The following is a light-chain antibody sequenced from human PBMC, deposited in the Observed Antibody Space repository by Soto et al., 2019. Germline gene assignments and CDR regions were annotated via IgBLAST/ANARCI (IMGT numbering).Light chain of an antibody. Sequence: DIAMTQSPSSLSASVGDRVTITCRAGQAIRDYLAWYQQKPGKVPKLLMYTASTLQPGVPSRFSGSGSGTDFTLTISSLQPEDVATYYCQKYNSAPWTFGQGTRIEIK. CDR2: TAS. V-gene: IGKV1-27*01. CDR3: QKYNSAPWT. J-gene: IGKJ1*01. CDR1: QAIRDY.